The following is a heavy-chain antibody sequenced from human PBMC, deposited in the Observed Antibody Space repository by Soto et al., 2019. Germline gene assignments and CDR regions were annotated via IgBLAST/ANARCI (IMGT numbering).Heavy chain of an antibody. D-gene: IGHD2-15*01. CDR2: IYYSGST. Sequence: QVQLQESGPGLVKPSQTLSLTCTVSGGSISSGGYYWSWIRQHPGKGLEWIGYIYYSGSTYYNPSLKGRVTISVDTSKNQFSLKLSSVTAADTAVYYCAREYKGYCSGGSCYSGVWFDPWGQGTLVTVSS. CDR1: GGSISSGGYY. J-gene: IGHJ5*02. CDR3: AREYKGYCSGGSCYSGVWFDP. V-gene: IGHV4-31*03.